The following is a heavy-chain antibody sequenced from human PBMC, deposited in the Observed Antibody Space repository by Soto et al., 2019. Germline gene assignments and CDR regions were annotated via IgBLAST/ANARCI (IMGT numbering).Heavy chain of an antibody. J-gene: IGHJ6*02. CDR3: ARAGPYDILTGYYNGMDV. V-gene: IGHV4-31*03. CDR2: IYYSGST. Sequence: SETLSLTCTVSCGSISSGGYYWSWIRQHPGKGLEWIGYIYYSGSTYYNPSLKSRVTISVDTSKNQFSLKLSSVTAADTAVYYCARAGPYDILTGYYNGMDVWGQGTTVTVSS. D-gene: IGHD3-9*01. CDR1: CGSISSGGYY.